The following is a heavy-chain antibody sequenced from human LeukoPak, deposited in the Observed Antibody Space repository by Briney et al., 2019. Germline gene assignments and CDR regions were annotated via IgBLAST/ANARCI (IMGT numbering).Heavy chain of an antibody. CDR3: APDFWVDY. J-gene: IGHJ4*02. V-gene: IGHV3-21*01. CDR1: GFTFDDYG. Sequence: GGSLRLSCAASGFTFDDYGRSWVRQAPGKGLEWVSSISSSSSYIYYADSVKGRFTISRDNAKNSLYLQMNSLRAEDTAVYYWAPDFWVDYWGQGTLGTVSS. CDR2: ISSSSSYI. D-gene: IGHD3/OR15-3a*01.